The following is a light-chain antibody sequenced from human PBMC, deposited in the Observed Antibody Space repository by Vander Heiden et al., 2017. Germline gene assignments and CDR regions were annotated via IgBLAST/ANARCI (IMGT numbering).Light chain of an antibody. CDR2: STN. Sequence: QTVVTQEPSFSVSPGGTVTLTCGLSSGSVSTSYYPSWYQQTPGQAPRTRIYSTNTRSSGVPDRVSGSILGNKAALTITGAQADDESDDYCVLYMGSGMVVFGGGTKLTVL. CDR3: VLYMGSGMVV. V-gene: IGLV8-61*01. CDR1: SGSVSTSYY. J-gene: IGLJ3*02.